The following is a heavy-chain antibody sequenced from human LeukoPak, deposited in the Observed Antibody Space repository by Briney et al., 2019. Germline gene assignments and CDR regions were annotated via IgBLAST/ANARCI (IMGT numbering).Heavy chain of an antibody. Sequence: SETLSLTCTVSGGSISSSSYYWGWIRQPPGKGLEWIGSIYYSGSTYYNPSLKSRVTISVNTSKNQFSLKLSSVTAADTAVYYCARTVQRGYSGYGYFGTWGQGTLVTVSS. CDR3: ARTVQRGYSGYGYFGT. V-gene: IGHV4-39*07. CDR2: IYYSGST. CDR1: GGSISSSSYY. D-gene: IGHD5-12*01. J-gene: IGHJ5*02.